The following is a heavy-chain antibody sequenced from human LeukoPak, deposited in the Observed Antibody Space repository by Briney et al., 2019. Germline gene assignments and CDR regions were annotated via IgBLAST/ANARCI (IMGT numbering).Heavy chain of an antibody. J-gene: IGHJ4*02. D-gene: IGHD4-17*01. Sequence: SETLSLTCAVSGVSFDDYYWSWVRQTPGKGLEWIGEINHSGYTNDSPSLKSRVTLSIDTSRKQFSLNLRSVTVADAGIYYCTRMTTGHDYWGRGTPVTVSS. CDR2: INHSGYT. V-gene: IGHV4-34*01. CDR3: TRMTTGHDY. CDR1: GVSFDDYY.